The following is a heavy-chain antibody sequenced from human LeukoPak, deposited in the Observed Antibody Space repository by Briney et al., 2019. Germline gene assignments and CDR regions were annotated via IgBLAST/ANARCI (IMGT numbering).Heavy chain of an antibody. Sequence: PGGSLRLSCAASGFTFSSYSMNWVRQAPGKGLEWVSYISSSSSTIYYADSVKGRFTISRDNSKNTLYLQMNSLRAEDTAVYYCAKGAVAPGNYYYMDVWGKGTTVTISS. CDR1: GFTFSSYS. J-gene: IGHJ6*03. CDR3: AKGAVAPGNYYYMDV. V-gene: IGHV3-48*01. D-gene: IGHD2-15*01. CDR2: ISSSSSTI.